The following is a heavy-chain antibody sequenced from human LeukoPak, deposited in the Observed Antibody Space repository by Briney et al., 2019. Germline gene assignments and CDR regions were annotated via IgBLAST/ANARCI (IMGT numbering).Heavy chain of an antibody. J-gene: IGHJ6*03. Sequence: GASVNVSCKASGYTFTSYGISWVRQAPGQGLEWMGWISAYNGNTNYAQKLQGRVTMTTDTSTSTAYMELRSLRSDDTAVYYCARGVAAAGPRYYYYYMDVWGKGTTVTVSS. V-gene: IGHV1-18*01. CDR3: ARGVAAAGPRYYYYYMDV. D-gene: IGHD6-13*01. CDR2: ISAYNGNT. CDR1: GYTFTSYG.